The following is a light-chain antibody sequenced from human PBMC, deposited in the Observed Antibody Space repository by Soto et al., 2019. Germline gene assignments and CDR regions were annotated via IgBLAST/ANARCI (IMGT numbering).Light chain of an antibody. CDR1: QGISSY. Sequence: IQLTQSPSSLSASVGDRVTITCRASQGISSYLAWYQQKPGKAPKLLIYDASTLEGGVPFRFSGSGSGTDFTLNISSVQPEDFATYYCQQLNTYPITFGQGTRLEIK. J-gene: IGKJ5*01. CDR3: QQLNTYPIT. CDR2: DAS. V-gene: IGKV1-9*01.